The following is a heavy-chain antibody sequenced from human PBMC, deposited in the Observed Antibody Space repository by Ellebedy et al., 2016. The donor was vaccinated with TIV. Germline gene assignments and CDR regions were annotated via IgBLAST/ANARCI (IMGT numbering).Heavy chain of an antibody. D-gene: IGHD6-13*01. Sequence: PGGSLRLSCAASGFTFRTYWMSWVRQAPGKGLEWVANIKRDGSEKYYVDSVKGRFTISRDNAKNSLYLQMNSLRAEDTAVYYCARDRDSSSWNWDYFDYWGQGTLVTVSS. CDR2: IKRDGSEK. V-gene: IGHV3-7*03. CDR3: ARDRDSSSWNWDYFDY. J-gene: IGHJ4*02. CDR1: GFTFRTYW.